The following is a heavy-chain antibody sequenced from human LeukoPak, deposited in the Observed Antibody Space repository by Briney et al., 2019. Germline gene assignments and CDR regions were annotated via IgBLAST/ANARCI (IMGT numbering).Heavy chain of an antibody. J-gene: IGHJ4*02. V-gene: IGHV3-74*01. CDR1: GFTFSTYW. CDR3: AKGDNDILTGYYNSFDY. D-gene: IGHD3-9*01. Sequence: GGSLRLSCAASGFTFSTYWMHWVRQAPGKGLVWVSRINSDGSSTTYADSVKGRFTISRDNSKNTVYLQMNSLRAEDTAVYFCAKGDNDILTGYYNSFDYWGQGTLVTVSS. CDR2: INSDGSST.